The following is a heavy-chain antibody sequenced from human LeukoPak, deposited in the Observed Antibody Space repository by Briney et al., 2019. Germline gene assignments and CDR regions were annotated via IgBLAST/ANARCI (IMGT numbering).Heavy chain of an antibody. V-gene: IGHV4-39*01. J-gene: IGHJ4*02. D-gene: IGHD4-17*01. Sequence: SETLSLTCSVSGGSISSGSHYWGWIRQPPGKGLEWIGSIYYSGTSYYNPSLKSRVTISVDTSKNQFSLKVSSVTAADTAVYYCARHDYGGNTEFDFWGQGTLVTVSS. CDR2: IYYSGTS. CDR1: GGSISSGSHY. CDR3: ARHDYGGNTEFDF.